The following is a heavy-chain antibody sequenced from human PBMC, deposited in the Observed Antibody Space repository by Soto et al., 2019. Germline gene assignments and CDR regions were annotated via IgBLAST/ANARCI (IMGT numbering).Heavy chain of an antibody. D-gene: IGHD3-16*01. V-gene: IGHV4-31*03. CDR2: IYYSGNT. J-gene: IGHJ4*02. CDR1: GGSINSGGYY. CDR3: ARETFNRYYFDS. Sequence: SETLSLTCTVSGGSINSGGYYWGWIRQHPGKGLEWIGYIYYSGNTYYNPSLKSRVTISLDASKTQFSLKLNSVTGADTAVYYCARETFNRYYFDSWGQGTLVTVSS.